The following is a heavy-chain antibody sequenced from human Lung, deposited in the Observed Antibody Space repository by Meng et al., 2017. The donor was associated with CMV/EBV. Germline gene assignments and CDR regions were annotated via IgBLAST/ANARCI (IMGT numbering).Heavy chain of an antibody. Sequence: SVKVSCXASGYPFTNYYLHWVRQAPGQGFEWMGLINPSGGATDYAQKFQGRVTMTTDTSASTVYMELRSLTSEDTAIYYCARDQSLRVWFDLWGQGTLVTVSS. J-gene: IGHJ5*02. CDR3: ARDQSLRVWFDL. CDR1: GYPFTNYY. V-gene: IGHV1-46*01. CDR2: INPSGGAT.